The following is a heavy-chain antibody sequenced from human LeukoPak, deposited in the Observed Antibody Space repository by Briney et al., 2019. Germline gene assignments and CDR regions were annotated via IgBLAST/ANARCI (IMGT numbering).Heavy chain of an antibody. V-gene: IGHV1-3*01. D-gene: IGHD6-6*01. J-gene: IGHJ6*02. Sequence: AASVKVSCKASGYTFTSYAMHWVRQAPGQRLEWMGWINAGNGNTKYSQKFQGRVTITRDTSASTAYMELSSLRSEDTAVYYCARDSAKRTVIAARPNRGYYYGMDVWGQGTTVTVSS. CDR1: GYTFTSYA. CDR2: INAGNGNT. CDR3: ARDSAKRTVIAARPNRGYYYGMDV.